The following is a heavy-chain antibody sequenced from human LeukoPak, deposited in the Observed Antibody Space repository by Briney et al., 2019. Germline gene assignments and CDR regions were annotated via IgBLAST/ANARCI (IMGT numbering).Heavy chain of an antibody. J-gene: IGHJ4*02. D-gene: IGHD3-9*01. Sequence: KTGGSLRVSCAASGFTFSNSAMNWVRQVPGKGLEWASSIDYDSSHIYYAASVRGRFTISRDNARNSVYLQMNSLRVEDTAVYYCARDPLRYLRVGHYDYWGQGTLVAVSS. V-gene: IGHV3-21*01. CDR2: IDYDSSHI. CDR1: GFTFSNSA. CDR3: ARDPLRYLRVGHYDY.